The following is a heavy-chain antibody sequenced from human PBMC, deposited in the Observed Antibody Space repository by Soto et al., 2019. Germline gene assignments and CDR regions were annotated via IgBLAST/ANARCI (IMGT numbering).Heavy chain of an antibody. J-gene: IGHJ5*02. V-gene: IGHV3-30-3*01. CDR2: ISYDGGNK. CDR3: ARDLIAVASSNWFDP. Sequence: GGSLRLSCAASGFTFSNFAMHWVRQAPGKGLEWVAVISYDGGNKYYADSVKGRFTISRDNSKNSLYLQMNSLRAEDAAVYYCARDLIAVASSNWFDPWGQGTLVTVSS. CDR1: GFTFSNFA. D-gene: IGHD6-19*01.